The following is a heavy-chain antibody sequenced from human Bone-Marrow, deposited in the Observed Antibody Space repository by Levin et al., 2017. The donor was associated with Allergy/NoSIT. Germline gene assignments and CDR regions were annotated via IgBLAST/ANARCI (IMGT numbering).Heavy chain of an antibody. V-gene: IGHV4-34*01. CDR2: MNDSGSA. D-gene: IGHD6-6*01. Sequence: GSLRLSCAVSGGSFGSYYCTWIRQPPGKGLEWFGEMNDSGSANFNPSLKSRVTISVDRSKKECSLRLTSVTAADTGVYYCSRRRRQLGTFFHYGLDVWGQGTTVTVSS. CDR3: SRRRRQLGTFFHYGLDV. CDR1: GGSFGSYY. J-gene: IGHJ6*02.